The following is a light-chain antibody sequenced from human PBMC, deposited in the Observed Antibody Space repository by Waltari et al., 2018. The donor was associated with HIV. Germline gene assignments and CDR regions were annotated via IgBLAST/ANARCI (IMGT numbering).Light chain of an antibody. Sequence: QSALTQPPSASGSPGQSVTVSCTGTSSDIGYFNYVSWYQQHPGKAPKLLIYDLNKRPSGVPDRFSASKSGATASLTVSGLLAEDEADYYCAAYAGNNIVIFGGGTKVTV. CDR2: DLN. V-gene: IGLV2-8*01. J-gene: IGLJ2*01. CDR1: SSDIGYFNY. CDR3: AAYAGNNIVI.